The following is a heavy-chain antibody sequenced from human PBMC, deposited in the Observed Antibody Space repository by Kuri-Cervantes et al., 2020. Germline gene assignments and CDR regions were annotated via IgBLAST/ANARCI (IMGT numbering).Heavy chain of an antibody. CDR2: ISVNNGDT. J-gene: IGHJ4*02. CDR3: ARGGIVGATYPRLYFDY. Sequence: ASVKVSCKASGYTFANYGISWVRQAPGQGLEWMGWISVNNGDTSYAQTLQGRVTMTTDTSTSTAYMELSSLRSEDTAVYYCARGGIVGATYPRLYFDYWGQGTLVTVSS. V-gene: IGHV1-18*01. CDR1: GYTFANYG. D-gene: IGHD1-26*01.